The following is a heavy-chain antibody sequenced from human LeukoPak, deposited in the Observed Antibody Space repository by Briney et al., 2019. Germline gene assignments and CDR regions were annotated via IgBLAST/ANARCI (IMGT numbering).Heavy chain of an antibody. V-gene: IGHV3-23*01. J-gene: IGHJ4*02. Sequence: GGSLRLSCAASGFTFTDSAMTRVRQAPGKGLEWVSAISTSGGDTIYTDSVKDRFTISRDNSKNILYLQMNSLRAEDTAIYYCAKGGSYAPLDYWGQGTLVTVSS. D-gene: IGHD1-26*01. CDR3: AKGGSYAPLDY. CDR1: GFTFTDSA. CDR2: ISTSGGDT.